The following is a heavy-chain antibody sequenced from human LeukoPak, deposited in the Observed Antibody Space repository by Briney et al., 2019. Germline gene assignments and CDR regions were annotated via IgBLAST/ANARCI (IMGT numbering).Heavy chain of an antibody. D-gene: IGHD3-22*01. CDR2: IYSGGST. Sequence: PGGSLRLSCGASGFTFSNFAMSWVRQAPGKGLEWVSVIYSGGSTYYADSVKGRFTISRDNSKNTLYLQMNSLRAEDTAVYYCARASHYYDSSGYYYPLDYWGQGTLVTVSS. CDR3: ARASHYYDSSGYYYPLDY. J-gene: IGHJ4*02. V-gene: IGHV3-53*01. CDR1: GFTFSNFA.